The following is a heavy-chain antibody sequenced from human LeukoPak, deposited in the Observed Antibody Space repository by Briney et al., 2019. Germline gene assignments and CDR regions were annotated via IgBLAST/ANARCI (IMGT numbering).Heavy chain of an antibody. V-gene: IGHV3-64*01. Sequence: GGSLRLSCAASGFMFSNYDMHWVRQAPGKGLEYVSHISTNGGSTYYAISVKGRFTISRDNSKNTLYLQMGSLRAEDMAVYYCARSGNYYDSSGLEYWGQGTLVTVSS. CDR1: GFMFSNYD. CDR2: ISTNGGST. J-gene: IGHJ4*02. D-gene: IGHD3-22*01. CDR3: ARSGNYYDSSGLEY.